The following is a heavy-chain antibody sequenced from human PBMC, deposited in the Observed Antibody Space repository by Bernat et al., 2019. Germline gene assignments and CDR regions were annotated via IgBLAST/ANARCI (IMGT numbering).Heavy chain of an antibody. CDR3: ARDGGNYWGWFDP. Sequence: EVQLVESGGGLVQPGGSLRLSCAASGFTFSSYWMHWVRQAPGKGLVWVSRINSDGSSTSEADAVKGRFTISRDNAKNTVYLQMNSLRAEDTAVYYCARDGGNYWGWFDPWGQGTLVTVSS. CDR1: GFTFSSYW. J-gene: IGHJ5*02. D-gene: IGHD1-26*01. CDR2: INSDGSST. V-gene: IGHV3-74*01.